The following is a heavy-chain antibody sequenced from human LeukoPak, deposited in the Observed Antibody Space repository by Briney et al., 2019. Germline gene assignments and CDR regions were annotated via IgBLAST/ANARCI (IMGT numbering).Heavy chain of an antibody. V-gene: IGHV4-59*08. CDR1: GASFSGYY. D-gene: IGHD2-15*01. J-gene: IGHJ5*02. CDR3: ARALGYCSGGSCTRGYNWFDP. CDR2: IYYSGST. Sequence: SETLSLTCAVYGASFSGYYWSWIRQPPGKGLEWIGYIYYSGSTNYNPSLKSRVTISVDTSMNQFSLKLSFVTTADTAVYYCARALGYCSGGSCTRGYNWFDPWGQGTLVTVSS.